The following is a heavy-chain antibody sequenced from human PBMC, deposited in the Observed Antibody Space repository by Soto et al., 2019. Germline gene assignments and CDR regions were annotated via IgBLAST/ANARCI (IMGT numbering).Heavy chain of an antibody. Sequence: EVQLVESGGGLVQPGGSLRLSCSASGFTFRIYWMHWARQAPGKGLEWVSYISSADTDYADSVQGRFTISRDNAKNTLYLQMYSLRAEDTAVYYCVRGTSDWPGIDYWGQGTLVTVS. CDR3: VRGTSDWPGIDY. J-gene: IGHJ4*02. CDR1: GFTFRIYW. V-gene: IGHV3-74*01. CDR2: ISSADT. D-gene: IGHD2-21*02.